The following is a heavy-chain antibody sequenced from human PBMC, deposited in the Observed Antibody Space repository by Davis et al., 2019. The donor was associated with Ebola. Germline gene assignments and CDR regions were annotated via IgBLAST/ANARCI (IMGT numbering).Heavy chain of an antibody. CDR3: ARGKRSQGYWFDP. J-gene: IGHJ5*02. Sequence: ASVKVSCKASGGTFSSYAISWVRQAPGQGLEWMGWMNPNSGNTGYAQKFQGRVTITMDTSINTAYMELSSLRSEDTAVYYCARGKRSQGYWFDPWGQGSLVTVSS. CDR2: MNPNSGNT. CDR1: GGTFSSYA. D-gene: IGHD5-24*01. V-gene: IGHV1-8*03.